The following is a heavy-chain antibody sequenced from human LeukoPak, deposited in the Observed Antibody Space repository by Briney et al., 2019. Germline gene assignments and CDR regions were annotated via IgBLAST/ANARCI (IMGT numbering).Heavy chain of an antibody. CDR3: AKEEVEVVAATIAEYFQH. CDR2: ISGSGGST. D-gene: IGHD2-15*01. V-gene: IGHV3-23*01. CDR1: GFTFSSYA. Sequence: GGSLRLSRAASGFTFSSYAMSWVRQAPGKGLEWVSAISGSGGSTYYADSVKGRFTISRDNSKNTLYLQMNSLRAEDTAVYYCAKEEVEVVAATIAEYFQHWGQGTLVTVSS. J-gene: IGHJ1*01.